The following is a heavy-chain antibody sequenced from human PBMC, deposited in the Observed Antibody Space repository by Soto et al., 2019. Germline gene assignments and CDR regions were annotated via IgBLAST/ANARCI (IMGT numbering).Heavy chain of an antibody. J-gene: IGHJ6*03. D-gene: IGHD3-10*01. V-gene: IGHV4-39*01. CDR2: IYYSGST. Sequence: SETLSLTCTVSGGSISSSSYYWGWIRQPPGKGLEWIGSIYYSGSTYYNPSLKSRVTISVDTSKNQFSLKLSSVTAADTAVYYCARRFMVRGALYYYYYYMDVWGKGTTVTVSS. CDR1: GGSISSSSYY. CDR3: ARRFMVRGALYYYYYYMDV.